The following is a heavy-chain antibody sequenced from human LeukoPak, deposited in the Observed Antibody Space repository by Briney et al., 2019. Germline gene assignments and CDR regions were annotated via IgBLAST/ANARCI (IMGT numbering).Heavy chain of an antibody. D-gene: IGHD3-16*01. CDR1: GFTFGDYY. CDR3: ARDRQFRLHDP. Sequence: GGSLRLSCTASGFTFGDYYMTWIRQAPGKGLEWLAYISTSGSITSYVDSVRGRFTISRDNAKNSLYLQIDSLRAEDTAMYYCARDRQFRLHDPWGQGILVTVSS. CDR2: ISTSGSIT. V-gene: IGHV3-11*01. J-gene: IGHJ5*02.